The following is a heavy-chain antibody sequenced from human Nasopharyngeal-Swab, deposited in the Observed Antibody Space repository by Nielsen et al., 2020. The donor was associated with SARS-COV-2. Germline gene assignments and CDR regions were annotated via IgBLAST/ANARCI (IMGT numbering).Heavy chain of an antibody. CDR3: TTVGGTGTHFFDY. V-gene: IGHV3-15*01. J-gene: IGHJ4*02. CDR1: GFTFSNAW. D-gene: IGHD1-1*01. CDR2: IKSKTDGGTT. Sequence: GGSLRLSGAASGFTFSNAWISWVRQAPGKGLKWVGRIKSKTDGGTTDYAAPVKGRFTISRDDSKNTLYLQMNSLKTEDTAVYYCTTVGGTGTHFFDYWGQGTLVTVSS.